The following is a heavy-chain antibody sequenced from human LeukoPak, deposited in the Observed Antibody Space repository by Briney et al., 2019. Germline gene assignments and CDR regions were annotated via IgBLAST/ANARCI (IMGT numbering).Heavy chain of an antibody. J-gene: IGHJ5*02. CDR3: ARRLTQYDCFDP. D-gene: IGHD2-2*01. V-gene: IGHV6-1*01. CDR1: GDSVSSNGAA. CDR2: TYYRSKWYT. Sequence: SQTLSLTCAISGDSVSSNGAAWNWIRQSPSRGLEWLGRTYYRSKWYTEYAVSVKSRITINPDTSKNQFSLHLNSVTPEDTAVYYCARRLTQYDCFDPWGQGILVTVSS.